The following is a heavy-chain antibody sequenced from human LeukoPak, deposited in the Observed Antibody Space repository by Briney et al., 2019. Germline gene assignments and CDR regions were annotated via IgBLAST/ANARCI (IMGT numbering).Heavy chain of an antibody. V-gene: IGHV4-34*01. J-gene: IGHJ4*02. Sequence: SETLSLTCAVYGGSFSGYYWSWIRQAPGKGLEWIGEINHSGSTNYNPSLKSRVTISVDTSKNQFSLKLSSVTAADTAVYYCANGSGSLFDYWGQGTLVTVSS. D-gene: IGHD3-10*01. CDR3: ANGSGSLFDY. CDR1: GGSFSGYY. CDR2: INHSGST.